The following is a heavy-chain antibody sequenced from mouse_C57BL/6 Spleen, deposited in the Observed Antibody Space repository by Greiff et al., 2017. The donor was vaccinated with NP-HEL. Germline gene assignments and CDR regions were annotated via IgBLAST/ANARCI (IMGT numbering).Heavy chain of an antibody. CDR2: IRNKANGYTT. V-gene: IGHV7-3*01. D-gene: IGHD2-3*01. CDR3: ARYMMCRHYCDY. J-gene: IGHJ2*01. Sequence: EVKLVESGGGLVQPGGSLSLSCAASGFTFTDYYMSWVRQPPGKALEWLGFIRNKANGYTTEYSASVKGRFTISRDNSQRILYLQMNALRAEDSATYYCARYMMCRHYCDYWGQGTTLTVAS. CDR1: GFTFTDYY.